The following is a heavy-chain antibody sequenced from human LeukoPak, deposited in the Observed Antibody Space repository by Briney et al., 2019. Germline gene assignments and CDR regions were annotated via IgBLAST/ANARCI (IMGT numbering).Heavy chain of an antibody. J-gene: IGHJ6*02. CDR3: ARDRGGHDYGDYGDYYYYYGMDV. D-gene: IGHD4-17*01. V-gene: IGHV1-2*02. CDR2: INPNSGGT. CDR1: RYTFTGYY. Sequence: ASVKVSCKASRYTFTGYYMHWVRQAPGHGLEWMGWINPNSGGTNYAQKFQGRGTMTRDTSISTAYVELSRLRSDDTAVYYCARDRGGHDYGDYGDYYYYYGMDVWGQGTTVTVCS.